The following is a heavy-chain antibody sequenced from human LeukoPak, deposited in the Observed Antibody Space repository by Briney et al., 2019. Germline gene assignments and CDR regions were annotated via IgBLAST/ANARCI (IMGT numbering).Heavy chain of an antibody. J-gene: IGHJ4*02. CDR3: ARTYSGHFHY. Sequence: GGSLRLSCVASGFSYSSFIMTWVRQAPGKGLEWVSSITSSSDRTYYADSVKGRFTISRDNAKNSLYLQMNSLRPEDTALYFCARTYSGHFHYWGQGTLVTVSS. CDR2: ITSSSDRT. V-gene: IGHV3-48*04. CDR1: GFSYSSFI. D-gene: IGHD5-12*01.